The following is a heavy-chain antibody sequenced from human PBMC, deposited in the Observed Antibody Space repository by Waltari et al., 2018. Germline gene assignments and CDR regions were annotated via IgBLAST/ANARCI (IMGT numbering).Heavy chain of an antibody. V-gene: IGHV4-30-2*02. CDR2: IYHSGST. CDR3: ARYYPMGGGYGMDV. CDR1: GGSISSGGYS. J-gene: IGHJ6*02. Sequence: QLQLQESGSGLVKPSQTLSLTCAVSGGSISSGGYSWSWIRQPPGKGLEWIGYIYHSGSTYYNPSLKSRVTISVDRSKNQFSLKLSSVTAADTAVYYCARYYPMGGGYGMDVWGQGTTVTVSS. D-gene: IGHD1-26*01.